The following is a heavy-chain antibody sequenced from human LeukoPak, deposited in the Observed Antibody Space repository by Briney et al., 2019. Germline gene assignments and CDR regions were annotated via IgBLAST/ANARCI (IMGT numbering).Heavy chain of an antibody. CDR1: GYTFSSYA. CDR2: INTGSGNT. J-gene: IGHJ6*03. Sequence: GASVKLSCKASGYTFSSYAVHWVRQAPGQRLEWMGWINTGSGNTKYSQKFQGRVTITRDTSASTAYMELSSLRSEDTAVYYCAAGFGSSWPRGAYYYYYMDVWGKGTTVTVSS. V-gene: IGHV1-3*04. CDR3: AAGFGSSWPRGAYYYYYMDV. D-gene: IGHD6-13*01.